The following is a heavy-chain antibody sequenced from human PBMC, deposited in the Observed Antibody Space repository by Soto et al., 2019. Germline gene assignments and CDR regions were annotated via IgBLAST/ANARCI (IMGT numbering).Heavy chain of an antibody. CDR2: IYYSGST. CDR1: GGSIRSYY. V-gene: IGHV4-59*12. D-gene: IGHD2-2*01. Sequence: SETPSLTCTVSGGSIRSYYWSWIRQPPGKRLEWIGYIYYSGSTNYNPSLKSRVTISVDTSKNQLSLKVNSVTAADTAVYYCARGGLVPAVNFDYWGLGTLVTVSS. J-gene: IGHJ4*02. CDR3: ARGGLVPAVNFDY.